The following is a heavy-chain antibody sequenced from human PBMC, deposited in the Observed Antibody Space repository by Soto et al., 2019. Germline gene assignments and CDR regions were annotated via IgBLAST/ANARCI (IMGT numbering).Heavy chain of an antibody. D-gene: IGHD3-22*01. Sequence: ASVKVSCKASGYTFTSYYIHWVRQAPGQGLEWMGIINPSGGSTTYAQKFQGRVTMTRDTSASTAYMELSSLRSEDTAVFYCARGERYYYDTSGYFGFDYWGQGTLVTVSS. CDR1: GYTFTSYY. J-gene: IGHJ4*02. CDR2: INPSGGST. V-gene: IGHV1-46*01. CDR3: ARGERYYYDTSGYFGFDY.